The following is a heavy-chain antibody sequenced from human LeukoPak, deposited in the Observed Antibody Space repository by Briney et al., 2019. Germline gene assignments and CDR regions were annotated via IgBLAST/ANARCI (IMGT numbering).Heavy chain of an antibody. CDR3: ARLSQTPDYYSNGGYYYLGY. CDR1: RYTFTSYD. Sequence: GASVKVSCKASRYTFTSYDINWVRGAAGQRLEWMGWMNPNTGRTGFAQKFQGRLTMTRDASISTAYMELSSLRSDDTAVYYCARLSQTPDYYSNGGYYYLGYWGQGTPVTVSS. D-gene: IGHD3-22*01. J-gene: IGHJ4*02. V-gene: IGHV1-8*01. CDR2: MNPNTGRT.